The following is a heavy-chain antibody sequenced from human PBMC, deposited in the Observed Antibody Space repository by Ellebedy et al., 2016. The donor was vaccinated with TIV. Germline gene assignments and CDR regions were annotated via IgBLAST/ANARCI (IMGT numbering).Heavy chain of an antibody. CDR2: ISAYNGNT. CDR3: ARRYYAKPGYFFDY. J-gene: IGHJ4*02. CDR1: GYTFTSYG. Sequence: ASVKVSCKASGYTFTSYGISWVRQAPGQGLEWMGWISAYNGNTNYAQKLQGRVTMTTDTSTSTAYMELRSLRSDDTALYYCARRYYAKPGYFFDYWGQGTLVTVSS. V-gene: IGHV1-18*01. D-gene: IGHD2-2*01.